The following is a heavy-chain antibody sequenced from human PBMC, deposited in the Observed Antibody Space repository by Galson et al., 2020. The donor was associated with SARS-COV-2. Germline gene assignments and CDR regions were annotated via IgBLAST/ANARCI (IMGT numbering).Heavy chain of an antibody. D-gene: IGHD1-1*01. Sequence: GESLKISCAASGFMFSSYGMHWVRQAPGKGLEWVAFTRYDGRENWYADSMKGRFTISRDNSKSTLFLQMNSLRAEDTAVYYCAKSQGTGRNYYSYLDVWGEGTTVTVSS. J-gene: IGHJ6*03. CDR1: GFMFSSYG. V-gene: IGHV3-30*02. CDR2: TRYDGREN. CDR3: AKSQGTGRNYYSYLDV.